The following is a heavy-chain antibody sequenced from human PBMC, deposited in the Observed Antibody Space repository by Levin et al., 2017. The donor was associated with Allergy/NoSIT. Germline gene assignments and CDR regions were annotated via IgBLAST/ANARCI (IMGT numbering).Heavy chain of an antibody. CDR2: ISGSGGST. D-gene: IGHD2-2*01. J-gene: IGHJ4*02. V-gene: IGHV3-23*01. Sequence: PGESLKISCAASGFTFSSYAMSWVRQAPGKGLEWVSAISGSGGSTYYADSVKGRFTISRDNSKNTLYLQMNSLRAEDTAVYYCAKDVDRTSHHSSIDYWGQGTLVTVSS. CDR3: AKDVDRTSHHSSIDY. CDR1: GFTFSSYA.